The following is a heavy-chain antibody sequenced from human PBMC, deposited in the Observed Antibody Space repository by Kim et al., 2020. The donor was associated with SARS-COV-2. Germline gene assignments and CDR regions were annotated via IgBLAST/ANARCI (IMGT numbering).Heavy chain of an antibody. V-gene: IGHV3-30*18. CDR2: ISYDGSNK. CDR1: GFTFSSYG. D-gene: IGHD3-9*01. Sequence: GGSLRLSCAASGFTFSSYGMHWVRQAPGKGLEWVAVISYDGSNKYYADSVKGRFTISRDNSKNTLYLQMNSLRAEDTAVYYCAKDLVYYDILIGYFWHASPPFYYYGMDVWGQGTTVTVSS. J-gene: IGHJ6*02. CDR3: AKDLVYYDILIGYFWHASPPFYYYGMDV.